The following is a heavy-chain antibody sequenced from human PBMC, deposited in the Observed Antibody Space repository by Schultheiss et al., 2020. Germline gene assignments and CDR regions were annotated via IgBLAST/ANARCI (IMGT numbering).Heavy chain of an antibody. V-gene: IGHV4-30-4*01. D-gene: IGHD5-24*01. Sequence: SQTLSLTCTVSGGSISSGDYYWSWIRQPPGKGLEWIGYIYYSGSTYYNPSLKSRVTISVDTSKNQFSLKLSSVTAADTAVYYCARDGDGYNLSWFDPWGQGTLVTV. CDR1: GGSISSGDYY. CDR3: ARDGDGYNLSWFDP. CDR2: IYYSGST. J-gene: IGHJ5*02.